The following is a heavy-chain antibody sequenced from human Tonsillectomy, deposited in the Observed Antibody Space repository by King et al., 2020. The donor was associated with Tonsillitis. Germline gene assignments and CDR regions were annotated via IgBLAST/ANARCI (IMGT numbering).Heavy chain of an antibody. Sequence: VQLQESGPGLVKPSQTLSLTCTVSGGSISSGAYYWSWIRQHPGKGLEWIGYIDYLGSTYYNPPLKSRVTISVDTSKNQFSLRLSPVTAADTAVYYCARDRTTGTTAYYYGMDVWGQGTTVTVSS. V-gene: IGHV4-31*03. CDR2: IDYLGST. CDR3: ARDRTTGTTAYYYGMDV. J-gene: IGHJ6*02. CDR1: GGSISSGAYY. D-gene: IGHD1-1*01.